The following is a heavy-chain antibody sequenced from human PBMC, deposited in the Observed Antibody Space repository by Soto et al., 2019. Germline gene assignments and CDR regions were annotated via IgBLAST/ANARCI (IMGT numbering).Heavy chain of an antibody. CDR3: ARSYDFWSGYSLDY. D-gene: IGHD3-3*01. Sequence: PSETLSLTCTVSGGSISSYYWSWIRQPPGKGLEWIGYIYYSGSTNYNPSLKSRVTISVDTSKNQFSLKLSSVTAADTAVYYCARSYDFWSGYSLDYWGQGTLVTVSS. CDR1: GGSISSYY. CDR2: IYYSGST. V-gene: IGHV4-59*01. J-gene: IGHJ4*02.